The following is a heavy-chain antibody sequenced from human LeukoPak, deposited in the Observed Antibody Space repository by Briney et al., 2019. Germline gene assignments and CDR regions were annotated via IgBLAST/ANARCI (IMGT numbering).Heavy chain of an antibody. J-gene: IGHJ4*02. D-gene: IGHD3-3*01. CDR1: GFIFSSYG. V-gene: IGHV3-21*01. CDR2: IRSYSSYI. CDR3: ARDKGGMVPFDY. Sequence: GGSLRLSCAASGFIFSSYGMHWVRQAPGKGLEWVASIRSYSSYIHYADSVKGRFTISRDDAKKSLYLQMNSLRAEDTAVYFCARDKGGMVPFDYWGQGTLVTVSS.